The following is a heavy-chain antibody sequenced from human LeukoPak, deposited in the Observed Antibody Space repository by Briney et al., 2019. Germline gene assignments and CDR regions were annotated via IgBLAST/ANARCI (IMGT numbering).Heavy chain of an antibody. CDR3: AKVQYYYGSGTQDY. V-gene: IGHV3-23*01. CDR1: GFTFSSYG. J-gene: IGHJ4*02. D-gene: IGHD3-10*01. CDR2: ISGSGGST. Sequence: GGSLRLSCAASGFTFSSYGMSWVRQAPGKGLEWVSAISGSGGSTYYADSVKGRFTISRDNSKNTLYLQMNSLRAEDTAVYYCAKVQYYYGSGTQDYWGQGTLVTVSS.